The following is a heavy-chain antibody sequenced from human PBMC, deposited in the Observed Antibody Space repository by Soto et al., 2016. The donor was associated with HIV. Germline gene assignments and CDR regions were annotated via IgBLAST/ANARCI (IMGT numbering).Heavy chain of an antibody. D-gene: IGHD3-16*01. CDR3: TRHGDPGXIWGSSPXDAFDI. CDR1: GFTFSSYA. CDR2: ISGSGGST. J-gene: IGHJ3*02. V-gene: IGHV3-23*01. Sequence: EVQLLESGGGLVQPGGSLRLSCAASGFTFSSYAMSWVRQAPGKGLEWVSAISGSGGSTYYADSVKGRFTISRDNSKNTLYLQNEQPRKTEDTAVYYCTRHGDPGXIWGSSPXDAFDIWGQGTMVNRLF.